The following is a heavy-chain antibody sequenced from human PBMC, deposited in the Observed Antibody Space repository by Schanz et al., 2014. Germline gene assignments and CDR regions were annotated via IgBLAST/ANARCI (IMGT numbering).Heavy chain of an antibody. CDR3: ARGRTFDY. CDR1: GYTFTSYD. Sequence: QVQLIQSGAEVKKPGASVKVSCTASGYTFTSYDINWVRQAPGQGLEWLGWMYPNSGNPGFAQKFRGRVTMTRNTSRSTAYIELHILTSEDTAVYYCARGRTFDYWGQGTLVTVSS. J-gene: IGHJ4*02. V-gene: IGHV1-8*01. CDR2: MYPNSGNP.